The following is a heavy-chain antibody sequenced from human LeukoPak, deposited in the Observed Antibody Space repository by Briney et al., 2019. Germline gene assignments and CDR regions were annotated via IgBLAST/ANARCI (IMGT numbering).Heavy chain of an antibody. CDR2: IRTKSDGGTA. CDR1: GFTFSNTW. J-gene: IGHJ4*02. CDR3: TAGYNRGDY. Sequence: GGSLRLSCAASGFTFSNTWMNWVRQPPGKELEWLGRIRTKSDGGTADSAAPVKGRFTISRDDSKNTLYLQMDSLESGDTAVYYCTAGYNRGDYWGQGTLVTVSS. V-gene: IGHV3-15*01. D-gene: IGHD1-14*01.